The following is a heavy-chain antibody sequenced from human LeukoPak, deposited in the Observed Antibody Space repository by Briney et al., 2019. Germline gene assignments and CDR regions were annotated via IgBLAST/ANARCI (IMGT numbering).Heavy chain of an antibody. J-gene: IGHJ4*02. D-gene: IGHD5-18*01. CDR3: PREGTAMVSFDY. CDR1: GFTFSSYE. V-gene: IGHV3-48*03. Sequence: GGSLRLSCAASGFTFSSYEMNWVRQAPGKGLEWVSYISSGGNTIYYADSVKGRFTISRDNAKNSLYLQMNSLRAEDTAVYYCPREGTAMVSFDYWGQGTLVTVSS. CDR2: ISSGGNTI.